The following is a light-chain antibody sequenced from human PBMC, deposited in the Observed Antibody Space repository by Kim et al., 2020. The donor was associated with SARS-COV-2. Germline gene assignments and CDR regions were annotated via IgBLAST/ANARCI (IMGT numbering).Light chain of an antibody. J-gene: IGKJ5*01. CDR3: LQHSTYPIT. Sequence: DIQMTQSPSSLSASVGDRVTITCRASQDIRNDLGWYQQNPGRAPKRLIYGASSLQSGVPSRISGSGSGTEFTLTISSVQPEDFATYFCLQHSTYPITFGQGTRLEIK. CDR1: QDIRND. V-gene: IGKV1-17*01. CDR2: GAS.